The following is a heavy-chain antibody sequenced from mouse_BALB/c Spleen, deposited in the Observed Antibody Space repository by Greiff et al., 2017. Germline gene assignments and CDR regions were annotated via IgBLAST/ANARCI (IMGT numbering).Heavy chain of an antibody. J-gene: IGHJ2*01. CDR3: ARYDYGSSFDY. CDR1: GDSITSGY. V-gene: IGHV3-8*02. CDR2: ISYSGST. D-gene: IGHD1-1*01. Sequence: EVNVVESGPSLVKPSQTLSLTCSVTGDSITSGYWNWIRKFPGNKLEYMGYISYSGSTYYNPSLKSRISITRDTSKNQYYLQLNSVTTEDTATYYCARYDYGSSFDYWGQGTTLTVSS.